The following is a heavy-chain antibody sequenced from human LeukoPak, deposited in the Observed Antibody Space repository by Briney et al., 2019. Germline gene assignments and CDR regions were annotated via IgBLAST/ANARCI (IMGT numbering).Heavy chain of an antibody. CDR3: AKGDYYGSGLDY. CDR1: GFTFSDNA. Sequence: GGSLRLSCAASGFTFSDNAMHWVRHAPGKGLVWVAYIRYDGGNAYYVDSVKGRFTISRDNSKDTLYLQMNGLRPEDTAVYFCAKGDYYGSGLDYWGQGAPVTVSS. CDR2: IRYDGGNA. V-gene: IGHV3-30*02. D-gene: IGHD3-10*01. J-gene: IGHJ4*02.